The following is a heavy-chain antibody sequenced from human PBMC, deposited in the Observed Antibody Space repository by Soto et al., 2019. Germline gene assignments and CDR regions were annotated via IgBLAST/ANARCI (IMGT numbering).Heavy chain of an antibody. CDR1: AYTFTSSG. J-gene: IGHJ3*02. CDR3: ARDLAYCGGDCYSDSFAI. D-gene: IGHD2-21*02. V-gene: IGHV1-18*01. Sequence: QVQLVQSGAEVKKPGASVKVSCKASAYTFTSSGISWVRQAPGQGLEWMGWISAYKGNTYYAQRLQGRVTMTTATSTSTAYMELMSLRSDDTAVYYCARDLAYCGGDCYSDSFAIWGQGTMVTVSS. CDR2: ISAYKGNT.